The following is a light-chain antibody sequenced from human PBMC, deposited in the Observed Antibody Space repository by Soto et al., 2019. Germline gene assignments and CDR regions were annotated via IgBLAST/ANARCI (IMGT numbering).Light chain of an antibody. Sequence: DIQLTQSPSFLSASVGDRVTIICRTSQDISSYLAWYQQKPGKAPQLLISAASTLQSGVPSRFSGSGSGTEFTLTISSLQPEDFATYYCQQLKSYPLSFGGGTKVEI. J-gene: IGKJ4*01. CDR3: QQLKSYPLS. V-gene: IGKV1-9*01. CDR2: AAS. CDR1: QDISSY.